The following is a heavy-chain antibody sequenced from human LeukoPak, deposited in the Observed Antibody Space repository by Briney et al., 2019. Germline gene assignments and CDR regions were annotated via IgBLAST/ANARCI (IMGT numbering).Heavy chain of an antibody. J-gene: IGHJ5*02. CDR3: ARDGP. V-gene: IGHV3-7*01. CDR1: GFTFTSHW. Sequence: GGSLRLSCAASGFTFTSHWMSWVRQAPGKGLEWVANINQDGSEKYYVDSVKGRFTISRGNAKNSLYLQMNSLRAEDTAVYYCARDGPWGQGTLVTVSS. CDR2: INQDGSEK.